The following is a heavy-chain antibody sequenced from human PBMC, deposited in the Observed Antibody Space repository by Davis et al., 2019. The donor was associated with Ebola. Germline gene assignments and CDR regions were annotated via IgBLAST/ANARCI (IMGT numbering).Heavy chain of an antibody. V-gene: IGHV7-4-1*02. Sequence: ASVKVSCKASGGTFSSYAMHWVRQAPGQGLEWMGWINTNTGNPTYAQGFTGRFVFSVDTSVSTAYLQITSLKAEDTAVYYCARGDYFDYWGQGTLVTVSS. CDR2: INTNTGNP. J-gene: IGHJ4*02. CDR1: GGTFSSYA. CDR3: ARGDYFDY.